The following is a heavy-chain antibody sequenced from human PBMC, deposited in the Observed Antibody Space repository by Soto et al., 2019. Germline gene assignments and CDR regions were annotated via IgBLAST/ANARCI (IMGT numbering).Heavy chain of an antibody. CDR1: GGSISRDGYS. CDR3: ARARGGGYDPWDY. D-gene: IGHD5-12*01. CDR2: ISHSGDT. V-gene: IGHV4-30-2*01. J-gene: IGHJ4*02. Sequence: SETLSLTCAVSGGSISRDGYSWSWIRQPPGKGLEWIGYISHSGDTYYKSSLKSRVTISVDRSTNQLSLNLSSVTAADTAVYYCARARGGGYDPWDYWGPGTLVTVSS.